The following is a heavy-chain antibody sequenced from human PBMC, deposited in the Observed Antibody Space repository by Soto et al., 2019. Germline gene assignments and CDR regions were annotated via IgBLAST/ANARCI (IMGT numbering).Heavy chain of an antibody. J-gene: IGHJ6*02. Sequence: QVQLVESGGGVVQPGRSLRLSCAASGFTFSSYGMHWVRQAPGKGLEWVAVIWYDGSNKYYADSVKGRFTISRDNSKNTRYLQMNSLGAEDTAVYYCARDSYDYGDPDYYGMDVWGQGTTVTVSS. D-gene: IGHD4-17*01. CDR2: IWYDGSNK. CDR3: ARDSYDYGDPDYYGMDV. CDR1: GFTFSSYG. V-gene: IGHV3-33*01.